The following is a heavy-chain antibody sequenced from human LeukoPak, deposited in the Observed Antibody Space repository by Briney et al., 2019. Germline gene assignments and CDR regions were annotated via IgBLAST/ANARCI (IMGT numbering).Heavy chain of an antibody. J-gene: IGHJ5*02. V-gene: IGHV4-59*08. CDR2: IHHTGAS. D-gene: IGHD4-17*01. CDR1: GDSINDYY. CDR3: ARLPVTLFTLGWFDP. Sequence: SETLSLTCSVSGDSINDYYGTWLRQPPGKGLEWIASIHHTGASTHNPSLESRVTISVDTSKNQFSLRVKSVTSADTAVYFCARLPVTLFTLGWFDPWGQGTLVTVSS.